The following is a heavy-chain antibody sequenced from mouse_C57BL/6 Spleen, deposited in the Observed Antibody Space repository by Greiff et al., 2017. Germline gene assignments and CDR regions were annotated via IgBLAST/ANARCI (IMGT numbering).Heavy chain of an antibody. D-gene: IGHD1-1*01. CDR2: IYPGDGDT. J-gene: IGHJ3*01. CDR1: GYAFSSYW. V-gene: IGHV1-80*01. CDR3: VPYYYGSSPWFAY. Sequence: VQLQQSGAELVKPGASVKISCKASGYAFSSYWMNWVKQRPGKGLEWIGQIYPGDGDTNYKGKFKGKATLTADKSSSTAYMQLSSLPSEDSAVYFCVPYYYGSSPWFAYWGQGTLVTVSA.